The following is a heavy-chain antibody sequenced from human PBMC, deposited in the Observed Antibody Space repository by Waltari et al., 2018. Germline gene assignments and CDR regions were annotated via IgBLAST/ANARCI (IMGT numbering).Heavy chain of an antibody. V-gene: IGHV4-59*08. J-gene: IGHJ4*02. CDR1: GDFPSDDH. Sequence: HVQLQESGPGLVKPSETLSLTCSVSGDFPSDDHWTWIRQAPGKGLEWIAYRRNTGATKCTPSLESRVTLSADTSKKQFSLSLTSVTASDTAVYFCARLPTKYFDSLGWGFFDQWGQGILVTVSS. CDR2: RRNTGAT. CDR3: ARLPTKYFDSLGWGFFDQ. D-gene: IGHD3-9*01.